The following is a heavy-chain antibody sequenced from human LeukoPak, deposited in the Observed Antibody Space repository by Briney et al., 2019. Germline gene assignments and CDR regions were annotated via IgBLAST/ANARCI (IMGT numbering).Heavy chain of an antibody. Sequence: GGSLRLSCAASGYRFNNYSIHWFRHAPAKGLEDVSGINNNGDSTYYANSVKGRFNISKDNSKNTLYLQMGSLTSEDTAVSFVSRDYLTGFSGPGWDFWGQGTLVTVSS. D-gene: IGHD6-19*01. CDR1: GYRFNNYS. V-gene: IGHV3-64*01. J-gene: IGHJ4*02. CDR3: SRDYLTGFSGPGWDF. CDR2: INNNGDST.